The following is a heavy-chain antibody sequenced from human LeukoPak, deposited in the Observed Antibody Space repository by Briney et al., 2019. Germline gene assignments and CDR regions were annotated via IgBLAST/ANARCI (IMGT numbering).Heavy chain of an antibody. V-gene: IGHV3-48*01. CDR1: GFTFSSYS. Sequence: PGGSLRLSCAASGFTFSSYSMNWVRQAPGKGLEWVSYISSSSSTIYYADSVKGRFTISRDNAKNSLYLLMNSLRTEDTAVYYCAATYYYDGSGDYWGQGTLVTVSS. CDR3: AATYYYDGSGDY. CDR2: ISSSSSTI. J-gene: IGHJ4*02. D-gene: IGHD3-22*01.